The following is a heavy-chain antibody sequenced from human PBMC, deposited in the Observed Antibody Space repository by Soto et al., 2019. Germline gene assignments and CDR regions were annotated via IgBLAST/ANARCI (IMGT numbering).Heavy chain of an antibody. Sequence: QVQLQESGPGLVKPTGTLSLTCAVSGGSISSSNWWSWVRQPPGKGLEWIGEIYHSGSTNYNPSLKSRVTISVDKSKNQFSLKLSSVTAADTAVYYCARGTGYSSGWAPRFGMDVRGQGTTVTVSS. J-gene: IGHJ6*02. V-gene: IGHV4-4*02. CDR3: ARGTGYSSGWAPRFGMDV. CDR2: IYHSGST. D-gene: IGHD6-19*01. CDR1: GGSISSSNW.